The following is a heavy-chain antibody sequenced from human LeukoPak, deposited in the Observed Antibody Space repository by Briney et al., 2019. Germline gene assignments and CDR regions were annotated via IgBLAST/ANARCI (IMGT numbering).Heavy chain of an antibody. J-gene: IGHJ4*02. CDR2: IIPIFGTA. CDR3: ASALGYYDSSGYYSYYFNY. V-gene: IGHV1-69*05. Sequence: SVKVSCKASGGTFSSYAISSVRQAPGQGLEWMGRIIPIFGTANYAQKFQGRVTITTDESTSTAYMELSSLRSEDTAVYYCASALGYYDSSGYYSYYFNYWGQGALVTVSS. CDR1: GGTFSSYA. D-gene: IGHD3-22*01.